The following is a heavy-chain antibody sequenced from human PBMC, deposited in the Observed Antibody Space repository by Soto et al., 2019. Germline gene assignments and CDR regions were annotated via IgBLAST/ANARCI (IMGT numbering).Heavy chain of an antibody. CDR1: GGTFSSYT. CDR2: IIPILGIA. V-gene: IGHV1-69*02. Sequence: GASVKVSCKASGGTFSSYTISWVRQAPGQGLEWMGRIIPILGIANYAQKFQGRVTITTDKSTSTAYMELSSLRSEDTAVYYCARLNHVRGYSGYEPYYFDYWGQGTLVTVSS. CDR3: ARLNHVRGYSGYEPYYFDY. D-gene: IGHD5-12*01. J-gene: IGHJ4*02.